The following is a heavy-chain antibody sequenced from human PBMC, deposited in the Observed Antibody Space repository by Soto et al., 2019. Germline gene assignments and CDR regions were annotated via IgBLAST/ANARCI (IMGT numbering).Heavy chain of an antibody. CDR2: INAGNGNT. CDR3: ARDHGIAAAGRVFGY. J-gene: IGHJ4*02. CDR1: GYTFTSYA. D-gene: IGHD6-13*01. V-gene: IGHV1-3*01. Sequence: RASVKVSCKASGYTFTSYAMHWVRQATGQRLEWMGWINAGNGNTKYSQKFQGRVTITRDTSASTAYMELSSLRSEGTAVYYCARDHGIAAAGRVFGYWGQGTLVTVSS.